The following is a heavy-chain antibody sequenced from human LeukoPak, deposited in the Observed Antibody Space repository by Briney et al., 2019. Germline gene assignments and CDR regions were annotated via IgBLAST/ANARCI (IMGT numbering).Heavy chain of an antibody. V-gene: IGHV3-23*01. CDR2: ISVNGGTT. CDR1: GITFSSYA. CDR3: VKDSVTAHYFDY. Sequence: GGSLRLSCAASGITFSSYAMSWVRQAPGKGLEWASVISVNGGTTHYADSVKGRFTISRDNSKNTLYLQMNSLRAEDTAVYYCVKDSVTAHYFDYWGQGTLVTVSS. J-gene: IGHJ4*02. D-gene: IGHD2-21*02.